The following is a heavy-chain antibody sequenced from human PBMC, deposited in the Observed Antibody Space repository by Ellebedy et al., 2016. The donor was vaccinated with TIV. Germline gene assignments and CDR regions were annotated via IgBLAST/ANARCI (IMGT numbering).Heavy chain of an antibody. CDR1: GGSISSSPYY. J-gene: IGHJ6*02. CDR2: IFYSGNT. D-gene: IGHD5-24*01. V-gene: IGHV4-39*01. CDR3: ARRGDGYNPSDYYYYGMDV. Sequence: SETLSLTCSVSGGSISSSPYYWGWIRQPPGKGLEWIGTIFYSGNTYYNPSLKSRVTISVDTSKNQFSLKLSSVTAADTAVYYCARRGDGYNPSDYYYYGMDVWGQGTTVTVSS.